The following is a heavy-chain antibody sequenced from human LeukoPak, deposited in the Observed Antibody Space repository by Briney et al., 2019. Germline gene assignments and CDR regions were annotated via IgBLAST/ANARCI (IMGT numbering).Heavy chain of an antibody. Sequence: SVKVSFNASGCTFSSYAISWVRQAPGPGLEWMGGIIPIFGTANYAQKFQGRVTITADESTSTAYMELSSLRSEDTAVYYCARANPTPEPSPLLWFGESFDYWGQGTLVTVSS. CDR2: IIPIFGTA. CDR3: ARANPTPEPSPLLWFGESFDY. V-gene: IGHV1-69*01. D-gene: IGHD3-10*01. CDR1: GCTFSSYA. J-gene: IGHJ4*02.